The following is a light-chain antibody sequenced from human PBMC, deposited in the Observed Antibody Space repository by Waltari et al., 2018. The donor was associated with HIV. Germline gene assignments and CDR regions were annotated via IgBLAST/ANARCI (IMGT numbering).Light chain of an antibody. CDR3: QQYYSNSYT. CDR1: QSILYSSNNKNY. Sequence: DIVMTQSPDSLAVSLGARATINCKSSQSILYSSNNKNYLAWYQQKPGQPPKLLIYWASTRESGVPDRFSGSGSGTDFTLSISSLQAEDVAVYYCQQYYSNSYTFGQGTKLEIK. CDR2: WAS. J-gene: IGKJ2*01. V-gene: IGKV4-1*01.